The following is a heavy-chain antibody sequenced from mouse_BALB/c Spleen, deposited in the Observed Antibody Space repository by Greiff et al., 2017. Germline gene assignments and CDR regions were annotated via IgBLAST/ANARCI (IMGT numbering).Heavy chain of an antibody. Sequence: VQLQQSGAELAKPGASVKMSCKASGYTFTSYWMHWVKQRPGQGLEWIGYINPSTGYTEYNQKFKDKATLTADKSSSTAYMQLSSLTSEDSAVYYCARGDGMDYWGQGTSVTVSS. CDR1: GYTFTSYW. J-gene: IGHJ4*01. CDR2: INPSTGYT. V-gene: IGHV1-7*01. CDR3: ARGDGMDY.